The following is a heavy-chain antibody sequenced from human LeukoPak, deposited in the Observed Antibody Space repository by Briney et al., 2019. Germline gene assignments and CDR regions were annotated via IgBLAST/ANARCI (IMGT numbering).Heavy chain of an antibody. J-gene: IGHJ4*02. D-gene: IGHD6-19*01. CDR3: TKDEVFSSAWYFDY. CDR2: IRSDGSIK. V-gene: IGHV3-30*02. CDR1: GFTFSSYG. Sequence: GGSLRLSCAASGFTFSSYGMHWVRQAPGKGLEWVAFIRSDGSIKYYTESLKGRFTISRDNSKNTLYLQINSLRPEDTAVYYCTKDEVFSSAWYFDYWGQGTLVTVSS.